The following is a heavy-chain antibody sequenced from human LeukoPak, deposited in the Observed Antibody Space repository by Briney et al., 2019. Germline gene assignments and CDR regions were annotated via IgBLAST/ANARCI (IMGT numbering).Heavy chain of an antibody. CDR3: AKPWLEGDYSCFDY. CDR2: ISGSGGST. V-gene: IGHV3-23*01. Sequence: PGGSLRLSCAASGFTFSSYAMSWVRQAPGKGLEWVSAISGSGGSTYYADSVKGRFTISRDNYKNTLYLQMNSLRAEDTAVYYCAKPWLEGDYSCFDYWGQGTLVTVSS. J-gene: IGHJ4*02. D-gene: IGHD5-12*01. CDR1: GFTFSSYA.